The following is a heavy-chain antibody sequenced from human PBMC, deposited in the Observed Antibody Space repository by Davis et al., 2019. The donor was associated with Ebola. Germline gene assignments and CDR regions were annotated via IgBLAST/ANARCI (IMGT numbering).Heavy chain of an antibody. CDR2: ISAYNGNT. CDR1: GYTFTSYG. J-gene: IGHJ6*02. CDR3: ARASESSSGACMDV. Sequence: ASVKVSCKASGYTFTSYGISWVRQAPGQGLEWMGWISAYNGNTNYAQKFQGWVTMTRDTSISTAYMELSRLRSDDTAVYYCARASESSSGACMDVWGQGTTVTVSS. V-gene: IGHV1-18*01. D-gene: IGHD6-13*01.